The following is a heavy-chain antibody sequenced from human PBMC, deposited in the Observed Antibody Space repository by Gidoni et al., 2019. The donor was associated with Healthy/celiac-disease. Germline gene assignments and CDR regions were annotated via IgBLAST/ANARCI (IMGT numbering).Heavy chain of an antibody. CDR2: ISYDGSNK. D-gene: IGHD2-15*01. J-gene: IGHJ5*02. CDR3: ARDRVVVVVAALHNWFDP. CDR1: GFTFSSYA. V-gene: IGHV3-30-3*01. Sequence: QVQLVESGGGVVQPGRSLRLSCAASGFTFSSYARHWVRQAPGKGLEWVAVISYDGSNKYYADSVKGRFTISRDNSKNTLYLQMNSLRAEDTAVYYCARDRVVVVVAALHNWFDPWGQGTLVTVSS.